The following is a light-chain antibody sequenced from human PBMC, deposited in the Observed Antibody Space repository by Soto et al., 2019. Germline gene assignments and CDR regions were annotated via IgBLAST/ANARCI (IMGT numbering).Light chain of an antibody. V-gene: IGKV3-20*01. J-gene: IGKJ1*01. Sequence: EIVLTQSPGTLSLSPGERATLSCRASQSVSSSYLAWYQQKPGQAPRLLIYGASSRATGIPDRFSGSGSGTDFTLTISRLEPEDFAVYYCQQYSRSPRTSGQGTKVDI. CDR3: QQYSRSPRT. CDR2: GAS. CDR1: QSVSSSY.